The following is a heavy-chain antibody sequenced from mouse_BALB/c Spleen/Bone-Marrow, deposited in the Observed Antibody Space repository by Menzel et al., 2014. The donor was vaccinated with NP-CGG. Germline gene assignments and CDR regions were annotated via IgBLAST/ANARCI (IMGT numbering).Heavy chain of an antibody. J-gene: IGHJ2*01. Sequence: EVQRVESGPGLVKPSQSLSLTCSVTGYSITSGYYWNWIRQFPGNTLEWMGYISYDGSNNYNPSLKNRISITRDTSKNQFFLKLNSVTTEDTATYYCARGEGWHYFDYWGQGTTLTVSS. V-gene: IGHV3-6*02. CDR1: GYSITSGYY. D-gene: IGHD2-3*01. CDR2: ISYDGSN. CDR3: ARGEGWHYFDY.